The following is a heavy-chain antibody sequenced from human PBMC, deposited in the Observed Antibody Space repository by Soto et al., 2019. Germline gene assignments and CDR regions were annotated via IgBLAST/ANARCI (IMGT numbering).Heavy chain of an antibody. V-gene: IGHV3-21*01. D-gene: IGHD1-1*01. CDR1: GFTFSSYS. CDR3: ARGEHTRTTYNYYMAV. CDR2: ISSSSSYI. J-gene: IGHJ6*03. Sequence: GVTLRLPSEPSGFTFSSYSMNWISQAPQKGLEWVSSISSSSSYIYYADSVKGRFTISRDNAKNSMYLQINSLRAEDTAVYYCARGEHTRTTYNYYMAVWHKGTTVTGSS.